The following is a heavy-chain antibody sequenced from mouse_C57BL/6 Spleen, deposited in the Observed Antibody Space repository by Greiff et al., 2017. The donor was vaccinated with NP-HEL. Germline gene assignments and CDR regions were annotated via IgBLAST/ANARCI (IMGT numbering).Heavy chain of an antibody. D-gene: IGHD2-4*01. Sequence: EVQLQQSGPELVKPGASVKIPCKASGYTFTDYNMDWVKQSHGKSLEWIGDINPNNGGTIYNQKFKGKATLTVDKSSSTAYMELRSLTSEDTAVYYCSSGDYDAGGWYWYFDVWGTGTTVTVSS. CDR2: INPNNGGT. V-gene: IGHV1-18*01. J-gene: IGHJ1*03. CDR3: SSGDYDAGGWYWYFDV. CDR1: GYTFTDYN.